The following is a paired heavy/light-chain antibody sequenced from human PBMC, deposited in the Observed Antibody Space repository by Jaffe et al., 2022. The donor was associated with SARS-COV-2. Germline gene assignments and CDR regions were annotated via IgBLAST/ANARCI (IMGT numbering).Heavy chain of an antibody. CDR1: GYTFTGYY. D-gene: IGHD4-17*01. Sequence: QVQLVQSGAEVKKPGASVKVSCKASGYTFTGYYMHWVRQAPGQGLEWMGWINPNSGGTNYAQKFQGRVTMTRDTSISTAYMELSRLRSDDTAVYYCARDYGHPWDPTVTTKDENWFDPWGQGTLVTVSS. V-gene: IGHV1-2*02. CDR3: ARDYGHPWDPTVTTKDENWFDP. J-gene: IGHJ5*02. CDR2: INPNSGGT.
Light chain of an antibody. V-gene: IGKV1-33*01. CDR3: QQYDNLLWT. CDR2: DAS. J-gene: IGKJ1*01. Sequence: DIQMTQSPSSLSASVGDRVTITCQASQDISNYLNWYQQKPGKAPKLLIYDASNLETGVPSRFSGSGSGTDFTFTISSLQPEDIATYYCQQYDNLLWTFGQGTKVEIK. CDR1: QDISNY.